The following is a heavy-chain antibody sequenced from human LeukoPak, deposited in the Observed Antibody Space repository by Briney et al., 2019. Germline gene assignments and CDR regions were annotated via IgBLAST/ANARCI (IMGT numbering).Heavy chain of an antibody. D-gene: IGHD3-22*01. CDR1: GFTFSSYS. Sequence: GGSLRLSCAASGFTFSSYSMNWVRQAPGKGLAWVSSISSSSSYIYYSDSVKGRFTISRYNAKNSLYLQMNSLRAEDTAVYYCASCYSDSSGWYTFEPWGQGTLVTVSS. J-gene: IGHJ5*02. V-gene: IGHV3-21*01. CDR2: ISSSSSYI. CDR3: ASCYSDSSGWYTFEP.